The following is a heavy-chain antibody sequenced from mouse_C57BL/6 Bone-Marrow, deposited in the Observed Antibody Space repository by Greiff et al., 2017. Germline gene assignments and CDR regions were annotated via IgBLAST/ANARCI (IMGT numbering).Heavy chain of an antibody. CDR3: AREDGAWFAY. D-gene: IGHD2-3*01. CDR2: ISDGGSYT. V-gene: IGHV5-4*01. CDR1: GFTFSSYA. J-gene: IGHJ3*01. Sequence: EVKLQESGGGLVKPGGSLKLSCAASGFTFSSYAMSWVRQTPEKRLEWVATISDGGSYTYYPDNVKGRFTISRDHAKNNLYLQMSHLKSEDTAMYYCAREDGAWFAYWGQGTLVTVSA.